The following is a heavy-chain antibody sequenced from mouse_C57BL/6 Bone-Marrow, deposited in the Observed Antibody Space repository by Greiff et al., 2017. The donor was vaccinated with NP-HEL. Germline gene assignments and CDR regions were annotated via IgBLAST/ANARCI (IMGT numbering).Heavy chain of an antibody. CDR2: IYPGSGNT. V-gene: IGHV1-76*01. CDR3: ARSRYYYGSEYYYAMDY. D-gene: IGHD1-1*01. Sequence: VQLQQSGAELVRPGASVKLSCKASGYTFTDYYINWVKQRPGQGLEWIARIYPGSGNTYYNEKFKGKATLTAEKSSSTAYMQLSSLTSEDSAVYFCARSRYYYGSEYYYAMDYWGQGTSVTVSS. CDR1: GYTFTDYY. J-gene: IGHJ4*01.